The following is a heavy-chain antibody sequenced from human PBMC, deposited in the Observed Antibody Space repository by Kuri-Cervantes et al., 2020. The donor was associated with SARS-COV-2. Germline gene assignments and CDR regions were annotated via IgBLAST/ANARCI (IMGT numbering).Heavy chain of an antibody. CDR3: ARAPIYCSSTSCYGAYGMDV. V-gene: IGHV3-21*04. D-gene: IGHD2-2*01. CDR2: ISSSSFYI. J-gene: IGHJ6*02. Sequence: GGSLRLSCAASGFTFSSYSMNWVRQAPGKGLEWVSSISSSSFYIYYADSVKGRFTISRDNAKNSLYLQMNSLRAEDTAVYYCARAPIYCSSTSCYGAYGMDVWGQGTTVTVSS. CDR1: GFTFSSYS.